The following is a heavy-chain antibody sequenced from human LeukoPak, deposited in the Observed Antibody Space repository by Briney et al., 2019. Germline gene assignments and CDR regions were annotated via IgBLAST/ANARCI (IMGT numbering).Heavy chain of an antibody. CDR3: ASWGAGGNS. Sequence: PGGSLRLSCEASGFTLSTYWMNWVRQVPGKGLDWVANINPDGSGKKYVESVKGGFTIARDNADNSLSLQMNSLRAEDTAVYYCASWGAGGNSWGQGTLVTVSS. J-gene: IGHJ4*02. V-gene: IGHV3-7*01. CDR1: GFTLSTYW. CDR2: INPDGSGK. D-gene: IGHD3-16*01.